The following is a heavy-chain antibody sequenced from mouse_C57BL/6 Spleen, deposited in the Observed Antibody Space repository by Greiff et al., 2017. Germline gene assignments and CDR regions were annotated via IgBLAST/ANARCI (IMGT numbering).Heavy chain of an antibody. CDR2: FDPYNDDT. Sequence: VQLQQSGAELVKPGASVKMSCKASGYTFTTYPMEWMKQNPGKSLEWIGNFDPYNDDTKYNEKFKGKATLTVEKSSSTVYLELSRLTSDDSAVYCWARGGSSGSYYAMDYWGQGTSVTVSS. CDR3: ARGGSSGSYYAMDY. J-gene: IGHJ4*01. V-gene: IGHV1-47*01. CDR1: GYTFTTYP. D-gene: IGHD3-2*02.